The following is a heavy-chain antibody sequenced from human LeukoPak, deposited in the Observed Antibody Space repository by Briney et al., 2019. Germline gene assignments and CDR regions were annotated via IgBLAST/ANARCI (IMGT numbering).Heavy chain of an antibody. Sequence: GGSLRLSCAASGVMFPSYWMTWVRQAPGKGLEWVANIKQDGSEKYYVDSVRGRFTISRDNAKNSVYLQMNSLRAEDTAVYYCARRHHFGFLDSWGQGTLVTVSS. CDR2: IKQDGSEK. J-gene: IGHJ4*02. CDR1: GVMFPSYW. D-gene: IGHD3-10*01. V-gene: IGHV3-7*04. CDR3: ARRHHFGFLDS.